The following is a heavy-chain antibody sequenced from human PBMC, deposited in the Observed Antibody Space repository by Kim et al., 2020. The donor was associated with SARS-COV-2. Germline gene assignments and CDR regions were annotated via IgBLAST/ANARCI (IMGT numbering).Heavy chain of an antibody. CDR2: INTNTGNP. D-gene: IGHD3-3*01. Sequence: ASVKVSCKASGYTFTSYAMNWVRQAPGQGLEWMGWINTNTGNPTYAQGFTGRFVFSLDTSVSTAYLQISSLKAEDTAVYYCARDPKDTIFGVVIPRLGYYAMDVWGQGXTVTVSS. CDR1: GYTFTSYA. V-gene: IGHV7-4-1*02. CDR3: ARDPKDTIFGVVIPRLGYYAMDV. J-gene: IGHJ6*02.